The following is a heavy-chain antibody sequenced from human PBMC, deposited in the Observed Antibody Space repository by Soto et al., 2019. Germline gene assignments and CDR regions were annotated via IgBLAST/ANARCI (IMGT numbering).Heavy chain of an antibody. J-gene: IGHJ6*02. D-gene: IGHD6-13*01. V-gene: IGHV1-69*13. CDR2: IIPIFGTA. CDR3: ARDRRSEKGIAAAGPLLPWCRMDV. Sequence: ASVKVSCKASGGTFSSYAISWVRQAPGQGLEWMGGIIPIFGTANYAQKFQGRVTITADESTSTAYMGLSSLRSEDTAVYYCARDRRSEKGIAAAGPLLPWCRMDVWGQGTTVTSP. CDR1: GGTFSSYA.